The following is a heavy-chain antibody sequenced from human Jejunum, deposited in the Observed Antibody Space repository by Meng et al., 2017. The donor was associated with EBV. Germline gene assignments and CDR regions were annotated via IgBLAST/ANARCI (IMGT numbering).Heavy chain of an antibody. D-gene: IGHD1-14*01. J-gene: IGHJ4*02. CDR3: ARASPEILLEY. Sequence: LQDSGPGLVQPSGTLSLTCVVSGDFINNNNGWSWGRQPPGKGLEWIGEIYYSGTTYYNPSLKSRDTISLDTSESQFSLKLTSVTAADTAIYYCARASPEILLEYWGQRTLVTVSS. CDR2: IYYSGTT. CDR1: GDFINNNNG. V-gene: IGHV4-4*02.